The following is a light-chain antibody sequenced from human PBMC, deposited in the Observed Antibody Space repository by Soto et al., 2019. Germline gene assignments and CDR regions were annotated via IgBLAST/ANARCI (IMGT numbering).Light chain of an antibody. CDR1: QSIRFY. CDR3: QQNYSMPGT. CDR2: SAS. J-gene: IGKJ1*01. V-gene: IGKV1-39*01. Sequence: DIQMTQSPSSLSATVGDRVTITCRASQSIRFYLNWYQQKPGKAPKLLIYSASNVPSGVPSRISGSGSGTEFTLTISSLQPEDFATYYCQQNYSMPGTFGQGTKVDIK.